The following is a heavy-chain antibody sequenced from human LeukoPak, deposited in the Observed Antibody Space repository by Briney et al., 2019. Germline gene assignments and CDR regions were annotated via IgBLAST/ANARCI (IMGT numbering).Heavy chain of an antibody. V-gene: IGHV1-24*01. CDR1: GYTLTELS. Sequence: ASVKVSYKVSGYTLTELSMHWVRQAPGKGLEWMGGFDPEDGETIYAQKFQGRVTMTEDTSTDTAYMELSSLRSEDTAVYYCATLYGSGSYFLNWGQGTLVTVSS. D-gene: IGHD3-10*01. CDR3: ATLYGSGSYFLN. CDR2: FDPEDGET. J-gene: IGHJ4*02.